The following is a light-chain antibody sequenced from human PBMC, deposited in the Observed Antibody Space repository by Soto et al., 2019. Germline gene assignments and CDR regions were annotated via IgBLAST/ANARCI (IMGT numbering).Light chain of an antibody. V-gene: IGLV2-23*01. Sequence: ALTQPASVSGSPGQSITISCTGTSSDVGTYNLVSWYQHHPGKAPKLMIYEGSKRPSGVSNRFSGSKSGNTASLTISGLQAEDEADYYCCSYAGSSTYVFGTGTKV. J-gene: IGLJ1*01. CDR2: EGS. CDR3: CSYAGSSTYV. CDR1: SSDVGTYNL.